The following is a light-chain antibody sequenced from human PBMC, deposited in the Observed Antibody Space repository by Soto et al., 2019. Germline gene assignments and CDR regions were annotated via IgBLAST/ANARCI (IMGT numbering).Light chain of an antibody. CDR3: SSYTASTSVV. CDR1: SSDVGSSNY. Sequence: QSVLTQPASVSGSPGQSITISCTGTSSDVGSSNYVSWYQQHPGKAPKLIIYEVTNRPSGVSNRFSGSKSGNTASLTISGLQAEDEADYYCSSYTASTSVVFGGGTKLTVL. CDR2: EVT. V-gene: IGLV2-14*01. J-gene: IGLJ2*01.